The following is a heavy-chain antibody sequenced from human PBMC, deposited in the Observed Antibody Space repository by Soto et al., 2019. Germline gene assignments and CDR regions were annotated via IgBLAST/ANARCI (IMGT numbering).Heavy chain of an antibody. CDR3: AAGEASSRNLAPYYLDF. J-gene: IGHJ4*02. CDR1: GGSMRNYF. D-gene: IGHD6-13*01. Sequence: SETLSLTCTVSGGSMRNYFWTWVRQPPGKGLEWVGYIHYSGTTSFFPSYNPSLRSRVTISEDTSKNQFSLKLLSVTTADTAVYFCAAGEASSRNLAPYYLDFWGQGTLVTVSS. CDR2: IHYSGTT. V-gene: IGHV4-59*01.